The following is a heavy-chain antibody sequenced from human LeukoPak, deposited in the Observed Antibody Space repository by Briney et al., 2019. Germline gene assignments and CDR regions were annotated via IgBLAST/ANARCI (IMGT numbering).Heavy chain of an antibody. CDR2: ISGSGGST. Sequence: GGSLRLSCAASGFTFSSYAMSWVRQAPGKGLEWVSAISGSGGSTYYTDSVKGRFTISRDNSKNTLYLQMNSLRAEDTAVYYCAKVAGGYGDYGVPSDYYFDYWGQGTLVTVSS. CDR3: AKVAGGYGDYGVPSDYYFDY. CDR1: GFTFSSYA. J-gene: IGHJ4*02. V-gene: IGHV3-23*01. D-gene: IGHD4-17*01.